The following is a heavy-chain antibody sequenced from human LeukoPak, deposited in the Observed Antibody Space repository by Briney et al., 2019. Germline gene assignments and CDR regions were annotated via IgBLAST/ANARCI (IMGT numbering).Heavy chain of an antibody. CDR1: GFAFNSYA. V-gene: IGHV3-33*01. Sequence: PGRSLTLSCAASGFAFNSYAMHRVRQAPGQGLEWVALIWHDGSHKFYSNSVRGQFTISRDNSKNTVSLQMNNLRPEDTAVYYCAREIFGSGSYPDLRGQGTLVTVSS. CDR2: IWHDGSHK. CDR3: AREIFGSGSYPDL. J-gene: IGHJ5*02. D-gene: IGHD3-10*01.